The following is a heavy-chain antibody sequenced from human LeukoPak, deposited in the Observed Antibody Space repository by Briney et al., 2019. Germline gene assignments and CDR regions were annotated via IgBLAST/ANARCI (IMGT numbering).Heavy chain of an antibody. J-gene: IGHJ4*02. V-gene: IGHV3-7*01. D-gene: IGHD3-22*01. CDR2: IKQGGSEK. Sequence: GGSLRLSCAASGFTFSSYWMSWVRQAPGKGLEWVANIKQGGSEKYYADSVKGLFTISRDNAKNSLYLQMNSLRAEDTAVYYCARQSGNYDSSGYYDVYFDYWGQGTLVTVSS. CDR3: ARQSGNYDSSGYYDVYFDY. CDR1: GFTFSSYW.